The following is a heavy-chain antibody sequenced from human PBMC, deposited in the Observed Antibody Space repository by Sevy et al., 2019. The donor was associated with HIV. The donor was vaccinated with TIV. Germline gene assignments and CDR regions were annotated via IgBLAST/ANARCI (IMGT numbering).Heavy chain of an antibody. D-gene: IGHD3-22*01. CDR2: VSGSGGST. CDR1: GFTFTSYA. V-gene: IGHV3-23*01. CDR3: VKDVAYDNTYLDY. Sequence: GGSLRLSCAVSGFTFTSYAMNWVRQAPGKGLEWVSGVSGSGGSTYYADSVKGRFSISRDNSRNTLYLLINTLRAEDTAVYYCVKDVAYDNTYLDYWGQGTLVTVSS. J-gene: IGHJ4*02.